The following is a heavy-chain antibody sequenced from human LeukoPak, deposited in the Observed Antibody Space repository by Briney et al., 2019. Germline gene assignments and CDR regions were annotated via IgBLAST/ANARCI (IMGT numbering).Heavy chain of an antibody. V-gene: IGHV4-39*07. D-gene: IGHD2-21*02. J-gene: IGHJ6*03. CDR3: ARASVVTAPRHENDYYYYMDV. Sequence: SGTLSLTCTVSGGSISISSYYGGWVRQPPGKGLEWMGCIYYSGSTSYNPSLKSRLTISVDTSKSQFSLKLSSVTAADTAVYYCARASVVTAPRHENDYYYYMDVWGKGTTVTVSS. CDR2: IYYSGST. CDR1: GGSISISSYY.